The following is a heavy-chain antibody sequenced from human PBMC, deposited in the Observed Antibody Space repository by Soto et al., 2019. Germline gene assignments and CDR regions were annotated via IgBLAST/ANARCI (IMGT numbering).Heavy chain of an antibody. D-gene: IGHD3-3*01. J-gene: IGHJ4*02. CDR2: ISSSSNSI. Sequence: GGSLRLSCAASGFTFSSYSMNWVRQAPGSGPEWVSYISSSSNSIYYADSVKGRVTITRDTSASTAYMELSSLRSEDTAVYYCARDLNDFWSGYADPFDYWGQGTLVTVSS. CDR1: GFTFSSYS. CDR3: ARDLNDFWSGYADPFDY. V-gene: IGHV3-48*01.